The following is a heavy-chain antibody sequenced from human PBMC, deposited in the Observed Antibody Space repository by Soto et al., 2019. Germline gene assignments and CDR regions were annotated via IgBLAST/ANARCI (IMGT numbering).Heavy chain of an antibody. Sequence: QVQLVQSGAEVKKPGSSVKVSCKASGGTFSSYAISWVRQAPGQGLEWMGGIIPIFGTANYAQKFQGRVRXPXDXXTSTAYMELSSLRSEDTAVYYCAGVWSRYSYYFDYWGQGTLVTVSS. CDR2: IIPIFGTA. J-gene: IGHJ4*02. CDR1: GGTFSSYA. V-gene: IGHV1-69*05. D-gene: IGHD3-3*01. CDR3: AGVWSRYSYYFDY.